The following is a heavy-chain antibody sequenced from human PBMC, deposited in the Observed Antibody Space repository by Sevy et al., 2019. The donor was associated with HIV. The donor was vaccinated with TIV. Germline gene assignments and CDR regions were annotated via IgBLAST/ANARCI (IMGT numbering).Heavy chain of an antibody. J-gene: IGHJ3*02. Sequence: GGSLRLSCAASGFTFSSYAMHWVRQAPGKGLEWVAVISYDGSNKYYTDSAKGRFTISRDNSKNTLYLQMNSLRAEDTAVYYCASWGYVRDAFDIWGQGTMVTVSS. D-gene: IGHD5-12*01. V-gene: IGHV3-30-3*01. CDR2: ISYDGSNK. CDR3: ASWGYVRDAFDI. CDR1: GFTFSSYA.